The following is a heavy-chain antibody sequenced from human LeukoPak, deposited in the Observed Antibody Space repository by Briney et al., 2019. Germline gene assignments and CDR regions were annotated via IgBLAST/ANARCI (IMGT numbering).Heavy chain of an antibody. J-gene: IGHJ4*02. CDR1: GFTFSSYA. V-gene: IGHV3-30-3*02. CDR2: ISYDGSNK. Sequence: GGSLRLSCAASGFTFSSYAMHWVRQAPGKGLEWVAVISYDGSNKYYADSVKGRFTISRDNSKNTLYLQMNSLRAEDTAVYYCANSPVYSSGWYYFDYWGQGTLVTVSS. CDR3: ANSPVYSSGWYYFDY. D-gene: IGHD6-19*01.